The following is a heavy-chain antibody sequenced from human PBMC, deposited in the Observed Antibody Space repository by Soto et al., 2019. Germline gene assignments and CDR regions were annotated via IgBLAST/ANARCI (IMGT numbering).Heavy chain of an antibody. D-gene: IGHD3-10*01. J-gene: IGHJ4*02. CDR2: FDPEDGET. CDR1: GYTLTEVS. V-gene: IGHV1-24*01. Sequence: ASVKVSCKVSGYTLTEVSMHWVRQAPGKGLEWMGGFDPEDGETIYAQKFQGRVTMTGDTSTDTAYMELSSLRSEDTAVYYCATDIPHYYGSGQKGYWGQGTLVTVSS. CDR3: ATDIPHYYGSGQKGY.